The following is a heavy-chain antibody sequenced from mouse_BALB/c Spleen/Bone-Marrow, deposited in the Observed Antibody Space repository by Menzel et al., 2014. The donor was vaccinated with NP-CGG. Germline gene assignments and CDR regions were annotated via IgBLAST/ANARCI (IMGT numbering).Heavy chain of an antibody. CDR1: GYTFTEYT. CDR2: ISPNNGGT. V-gene: IGHV1-22*01. CDR3: ARRIPYGYAMDY. D-gene: IGHD2-2*01. J-gene: IGHJ4*01. Sequence: VQLQQSEPELVKPGASVKISCKTSGYTFTEYTMHWVKRSHGKSLEWIGTISPNNGGTSYNQKFKGKATLTVDKSSSTAYMELRSLTSEGSAVYYCARRIPYGYAMDYWGQGTSVTVSS.